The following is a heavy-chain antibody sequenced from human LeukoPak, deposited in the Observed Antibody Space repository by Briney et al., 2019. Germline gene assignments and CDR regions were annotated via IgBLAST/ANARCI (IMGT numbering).Heavy chain of an antibody. J-gene: IGHJ4*02. D-gene: IGHD3-22*01. V-gene: IGHV4-38-2*01. CDR1: GYSISSGYY. Sequence: SETLSLTCAVSGYSISSGYYWGWIRQPPGKGLEWIGSIYHSGSTYYNPSLKSRVTISVDTSKNQFSLKLSSVTAADTAVYYCARLAYYYDSSGYPQPLDYWGQGTLVTVSS. CDR2: IYHSGST. CDR3: ARLAYYYDSSGYPQPLDY.